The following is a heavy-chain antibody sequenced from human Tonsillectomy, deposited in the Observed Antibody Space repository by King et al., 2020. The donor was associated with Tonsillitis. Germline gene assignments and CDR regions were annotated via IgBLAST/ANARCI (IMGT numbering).Heavy chain of an antibody. CDR2: ISYSGST. CDR1: GGSISNYY. CDR3: ARRYGDYGTNWFDP. J-gene: IGHJ5*02. Sequence: QLQESGPGLVKPSETLSLTCTVSGGSISNYYWSWIRQPPGKGLEWIGYISYSGSTNYNPSLKSRVTMSVDTSKNQFSLKLSSVTAADTAVYYCARRYGDYGTNWFDPWSQGTLVTVSS. V-gene: IGHV4-59*08. D-gene: IGHD4-17*01.